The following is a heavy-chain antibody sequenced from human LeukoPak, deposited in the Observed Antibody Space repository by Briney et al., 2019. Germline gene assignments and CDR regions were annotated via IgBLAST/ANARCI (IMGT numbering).Heavy chain of an antibody. V-gene: IGHV3-7*01. J-gene: IGHJ4*02. CDR3: ARDSQGDDYFLVSTY. CDR2: IKQDGSEK. D-gene: IGHD5-12*01. Sequence: PGGSLRLSCAASGFTFSSYWMSWVRQAPGKGLEWVANIKQDGSEKYYVDSVKGRFTISRDNAKNSLYLQMNSLRAEDTAEYYCARDSQGDDYFLVSTYWGQGTLVTVSS. CDR1: GFTFSSYW.